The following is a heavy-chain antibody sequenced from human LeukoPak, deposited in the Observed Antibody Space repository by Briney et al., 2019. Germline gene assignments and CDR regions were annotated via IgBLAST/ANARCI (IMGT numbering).Heavy chain of an antibody. CDR1: GGSISSYY. J-gene: IGHJ4*02. Sequence: SETLSLTCTVSGGSISSYYWSWIRQPPGKGLEWIGYIYYSGSTNYNPSLKSRVTISVDTSKNQFSLKLSSVTAADTAVYYCASSGRAPSSPYYFDYWGQGTLVTVSS. CDR2: IYYSGST. V-gene: IGHV4-59*01. CDR3: ASSGRAPSSPYYFDY. D-gene: IGHD1-26*01.